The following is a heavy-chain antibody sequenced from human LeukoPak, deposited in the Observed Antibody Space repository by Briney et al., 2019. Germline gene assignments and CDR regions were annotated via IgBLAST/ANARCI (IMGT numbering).Heavy chain of an antibody. V-gene: IGHV4-34*01. CDR3: ARANSPGYSSSWYRRYNWFDP. CDR2: INHSGST. J-gene: IGHJ5*02. Sequence: PSETLSLTCAVYGGSFSGYYWSWIRQPPGKGLEWIGEINHSGSTNYNPSLKSRVTISVDTSKNQFSLKLSSVTAADTAVYYCARANSPGYSSSWYRRYNWFDPWGQGTLVTVSS. CDR1: GGSFSGYY. D-gene: IGHD6-13*01.